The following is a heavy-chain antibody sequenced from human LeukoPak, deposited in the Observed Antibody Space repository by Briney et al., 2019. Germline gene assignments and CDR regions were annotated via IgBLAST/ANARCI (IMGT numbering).Heavy chain of an antibody. J-gene: IGHJ6*03. CDR3: ARDRDYGYYMDV. D-gene: IGHD3-16*01. Sequence: PGGSLRLSCADSGFTFSRFAMHRVRQAPGKGLEWVALISYDGSDKYYADSVKGRFTISRDNSKNTLYLQMNSLRAEDTAVYYCARDRDYGYYMDVWGKGTTVTVSS. CDR1: GFTFSRFA. CDR2: ISYDGSDK. V-gene: IGHV3-30*04.